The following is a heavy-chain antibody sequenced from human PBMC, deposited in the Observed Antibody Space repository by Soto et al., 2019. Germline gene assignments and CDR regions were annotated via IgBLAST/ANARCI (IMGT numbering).Heavy chain of an antibody. CDR1: GGTFSSYA. D-gene: IGHD2-15*01. J-gene: IGHJ4*02. Sequence: SVKVSCKASGGTFSSYAISWVRQAPGQGLEWMGGIIPIFGTASYAQKFQGRVTITADESTSTAYMELSSLRSEDTAVYYCASSPVVVVVAATRYYFDYWGQGTLGAVS. CDR2: IIPIFGTA. CDR3: ASSPVVVVVAATRYYFDY. V-gene: IGHV1-69*13.